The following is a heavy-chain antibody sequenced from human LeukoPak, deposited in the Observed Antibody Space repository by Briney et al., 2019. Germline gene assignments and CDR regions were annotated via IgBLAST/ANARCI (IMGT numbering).Heavy chain of an antibody. D-gene: IGHD7-27*01. CDR3: ARDRTPLGYYYYMDV. CDR2: IWYDGSNK. V-gene: IGHV3-33*01. Sequence: GGSLRLSCAASGFTFSSYGMHWVRQAPGKGLEWVAVIWYDGSNKYYADSVKGRFTISRDNSKNMLYLQMNSLRAEDTAVYYCARDRTPLGYYYYMDVWGKGTTVTVSS. CDR1: GFTFSSYG. J-gene: IGHJ6*03.